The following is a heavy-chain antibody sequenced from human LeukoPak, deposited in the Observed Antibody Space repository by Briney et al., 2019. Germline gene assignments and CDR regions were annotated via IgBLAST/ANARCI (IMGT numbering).Heavy chain of an antibody. J-gene: IGHJ5*02. CDR3: ARAPADCSGGSCNWFDP. CDR1: GYTFTSYV. CDR2: MNPNSGNK. Sequence: ASVKVSCKASGYTFTSYVINWVRQATGQGLEWMGWMNPNSGNKGYAQKFQGRVTITRNTSISTAYMELSSLRSEDTAEYYCARAPADCSGGSCNWFDPWGQGTLVTVSS. D-gene: IGHD2-15*01. V-gene: IGHV1-8*03.